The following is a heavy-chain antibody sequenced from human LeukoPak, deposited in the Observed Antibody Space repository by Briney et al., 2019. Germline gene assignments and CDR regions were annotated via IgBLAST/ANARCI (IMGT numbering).Heavy chain of an antibody. V-gene: IGHV1-3*01. D-gene: IGHD5-12*01. CDR1: GYTFTSYA. CDR2: INAGNGNT. Sequence: GASVKVSCKASGYTFTSYAMHWVRQAPGQRLEWMGWINAGNGNTKYSQKFQGRVTTSRDTSASTAYMELSSLRSEDTAVYYCARENSGYGYSFDYWGQGTLVTVSS. J-gene: IGHJ4*02. CDR3: ARENSGYGYSFDY.